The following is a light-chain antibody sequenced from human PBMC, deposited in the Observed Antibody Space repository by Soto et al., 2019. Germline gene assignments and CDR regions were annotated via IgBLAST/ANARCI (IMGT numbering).Light chain of an antibody. Sequence: DIQMTQSPSTLSGSVGDRVTITCRASQTISSWLAWYQQKPGKAPKLLIYKASTLKSGVPSRFSGSGSGTEFTLNISSLQPDDFATYYCQHYNSYSVAFGQGTKVELK. CDR3: QHYNSYSVA. CDR1: QTISSW. V-gene: IGKV1-5*03. J-gene: IGKJ1*01. CDR2: KAS.